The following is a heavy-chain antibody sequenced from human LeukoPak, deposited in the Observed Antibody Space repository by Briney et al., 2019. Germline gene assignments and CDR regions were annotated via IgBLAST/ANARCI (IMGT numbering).Heavy chain of an antibody. D-gene: IGHD3-16*01. V-gene: IGHV4-34*01. CDR1: GGSLSGYY. CDR2: INHSGRT. CDR3: ATWGNAFDI. Sequence: PSETLSLTCGVYGGSLSGYYWSWIRQPPGNGLEWIGEINHSGRTNYNPSLKSRVSISVDTSKNHFSLRLRSVTAADTAVYYCATWGNAFDIWGQGTAVTVSS. J-gene: IGHJ3*02.